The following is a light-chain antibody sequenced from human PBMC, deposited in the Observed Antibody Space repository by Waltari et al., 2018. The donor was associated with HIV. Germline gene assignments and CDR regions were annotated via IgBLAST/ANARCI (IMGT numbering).Light chain of an antibody. CDR3: AAWDDNLNAML. Sequence: QSALTQPPSVSAAPRQRVPISCSGTRSNIGKTAVNWYRQFPGTTPTLLIYFDDLLSSGVSDRFSASKSDTSASLAISGLQSEDEADYYCAAWDDNLNAMLFGGGTRLTVL. CDR1: RSNIGKTA. J-gene: IGLJ3*02. CDR2: FDD. V-gene: IGLV1-36*01.